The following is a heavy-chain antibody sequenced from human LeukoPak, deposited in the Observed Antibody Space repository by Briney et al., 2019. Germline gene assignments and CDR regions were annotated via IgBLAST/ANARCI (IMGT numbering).Heavy chain of an antibody. CDR3: ARAEIAAAGTGGAHFDY. CDR1: GYTLTELS. CDR2: INPSGGST. Sequence: ASVKVSCEVSGYTLTELSMHWVRQAPGQGLEWMGIINPSGGSTSYAQKFQGRVTMTRDTSTSTVYMELSSLRSEDTAVYYCARAEIAAAGTGGAHFDYWGQGTLVTVSS. J-gene: IGHJ4*02. D-gene: IGHD6-13*01. V-gene: IGHV1-46*01.